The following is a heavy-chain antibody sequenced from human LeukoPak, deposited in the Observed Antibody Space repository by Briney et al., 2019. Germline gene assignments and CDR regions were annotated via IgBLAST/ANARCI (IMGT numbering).Heavy chain of an antibody. Sequence: GGSLRLSCAASGFTFSNYVMSWVRQAPGKGLEWVSYINHNGEMIFYPDFVKGRFTISRDNAKNSLYLQMNNLRAEDTAVYYCARRLDYFDYWGQGTLVTVSS. CDR2: INHNGEMI. V-gene: IGHV3-48*03. CDR1: GFTFSNYV. CDR3: ARRLDYFDY. J-gene: IGHJ4*02.